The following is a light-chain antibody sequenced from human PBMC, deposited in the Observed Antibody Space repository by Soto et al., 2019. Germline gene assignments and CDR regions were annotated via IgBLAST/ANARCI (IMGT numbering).Light chain of an antibody. V-gene: IGLV2-8*01. J-gene: IGLJ2*01. CDR1: SSDVGAYTY. Sequence: QSVLTQPRSASGSPGQSVTISCTGTSSDVGAYTYVSWYQQHPGKAPKLMIFEVNKRPSGVPDRFSGSKSGNTASLTVSGLQAADEADYYCSAYSGSNDFVVFGGGTKLTVL. CDR3: SAYSGSNDFVV. CDR2: EVN.